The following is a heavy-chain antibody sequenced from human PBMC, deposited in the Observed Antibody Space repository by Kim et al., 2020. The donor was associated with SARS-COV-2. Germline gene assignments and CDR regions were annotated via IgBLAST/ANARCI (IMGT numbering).Heavy chain of an antibody. V-gene: IGHV3-7*01. Sequence: GSESHYVDSGKGRLTISRDKAKNSLYLKMNSLRVEDTDVYYCARSVFGENYWGQGTLVSVSS. CDR3: ARSVFGENY. J-gene: IGHJ4*02. D-gene: IGHD3-10*02. CDR2: GSES.